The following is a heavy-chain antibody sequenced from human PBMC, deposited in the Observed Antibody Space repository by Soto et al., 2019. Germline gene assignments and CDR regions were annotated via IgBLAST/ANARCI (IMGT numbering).Heavy chain of an antibody. J-gene: IGHJ4*02. CDR3: ARVGSSGWSPDY. CDR1: GGSVSGHY. CDR2: IFYSGST. D-gene: IGHD6-19*01. V-gene: IGHV4-59*02. Sequence: SETLSLTCSVSGGSVSGHYWTWIRQSPGKGLEWIGYIFYSGSTNYNPSLKSRVTISVDTSKNQFSLKMSSVTAADTAVYYCARVGSSGWSPDYWGRGTLVTVSS.